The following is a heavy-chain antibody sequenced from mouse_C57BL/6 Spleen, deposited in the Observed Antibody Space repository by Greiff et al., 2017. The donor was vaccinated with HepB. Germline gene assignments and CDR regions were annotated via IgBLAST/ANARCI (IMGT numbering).Heavy chain of an antibody. CDR3: ARYTTALMDY. CDR2: IDPSDSET. V-gene: IGHV1-52*01. D-gene: IGHD1-2*01. Sequence: QVQLQQSGAELVRPGSSVELSCKASGYTFTSYWMHWVKQRPIQGLEWIGNIDPSDSETHYNQKFKDKATLTVDKSSSTAYMQLSSLTSEDSAVYYCARYTTALMDYWGQGTSVTVSS. J-gene: IGHJ4*01. CDR1: GYTFTSYW.